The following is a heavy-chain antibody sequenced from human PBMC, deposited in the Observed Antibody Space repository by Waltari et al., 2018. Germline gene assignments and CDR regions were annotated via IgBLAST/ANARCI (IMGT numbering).Heavy chain of an antibody. Sequence: QVQLVESGGGVVQPGGSLRLSCAASGFTFSSYGMHWVRQATGQGLEWMGWMNPNSGNTGYAQKFQGRVTITRNTSISTAYMELSSLRSEDTAVYYCARASGRAFDIWGQGTMVTVSS. CDR1: GFTFSSYG. D-gene: IGHD1-26*01. J-gene: IGHJ3*02. CDR3: ARASGRAFDI. CDR2: MNPNSGNT. V-gene: IGHV1-8*03.